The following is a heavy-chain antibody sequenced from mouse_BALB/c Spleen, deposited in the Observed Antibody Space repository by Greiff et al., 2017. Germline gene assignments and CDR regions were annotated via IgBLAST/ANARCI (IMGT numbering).Heavy chain of an antibody. CDR2: INPSNGRT. CDR1: GYTFTSYW. V-gene: IGHV1S81*02. D-gene: IGHD1-1*01. J-gene: IGHJ2*01. Sequence: QGQLQQPGAELVKPGASVKLSCKASGYTFTSYWMHWVKQRPGQGLEWIGEINPSNGRTNYNEKFKSKATLTVDKSSSTAYMQLSSLTSEDSAVYYCARQEIITTVVAIDYWGQGTTLTVSS. CDR3: ARQEIITTVVAIDY.